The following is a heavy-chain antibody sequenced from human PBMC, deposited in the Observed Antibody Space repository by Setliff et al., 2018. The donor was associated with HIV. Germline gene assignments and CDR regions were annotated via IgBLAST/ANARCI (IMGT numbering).Heavy chain of an antibody. CDR2: ISYDGSNK. Sequence: GGSLRLSCAASGFTFSSYAMHWVRQAPGKGLEWVAVISYDGSNKYYADSVKGRFTISRDNSKNTLYLQMNSLRAEDTAVYYCARDPPGGSYPYYFDYWGQGTLVTVS. CDR1: GFTFSSYA. D-gene: IGHD1-26*01. J-gene: IGHJ4*02. V-gene: IGHV3-30*04. CDR3: ARDPPGGSYPYYFDY.